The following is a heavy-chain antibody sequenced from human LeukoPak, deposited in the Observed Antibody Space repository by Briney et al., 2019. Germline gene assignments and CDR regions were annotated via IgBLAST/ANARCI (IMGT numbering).Heavy chain of an antibody. CDR3: AKDIVQGSGSYIFDY. V-gene: IGHV3-30*04. D-gene: IGHD3-10*01. Sequence: GGSLRLSCAASGFSFSSFAMDWVRQAPGKGLEWVAVISNDGNREDYADSVKGRFTISRDNSKNTLYLQMNSLRAEDTAVYYCAKDIVQGSGSYIFDYWGQGTLVTVSS. CDR2: ISNDGNRE. CDR1: GFSFSSFA. J-gene: IGHJ4*02.